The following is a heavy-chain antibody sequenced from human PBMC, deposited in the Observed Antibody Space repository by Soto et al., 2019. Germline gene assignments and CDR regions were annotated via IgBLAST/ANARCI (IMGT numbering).Heavy chain of an antibody. CDR1: GYTFTSYE. V-gene: IGHV1-8*01. J-gene: IGHJ4*02. CDR2: MNPNSSDT. Sequence: QVQLVQSGAEVKKPGASVKGSCKASGYTFTSYEINWVRLATGQGLEWMGWMNPNSSDTGYAQKFQGRVTVTKNTSVSTAYMELSSLRSEDTAVYYCARGELLWFGELLRWGQGTLVSVSS. D-gene: IGHD3-10*01. CDR3: ARGELLWFGELLR.